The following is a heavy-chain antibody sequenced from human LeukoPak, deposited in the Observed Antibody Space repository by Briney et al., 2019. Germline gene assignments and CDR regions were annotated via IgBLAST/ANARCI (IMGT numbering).Heavy chain of an antibody. D-gene: IGHD3-10*01. CDR3: ARGVYSGSGKGAYYCAS. Sequence: PGGSLRLSCAASGFTFSSYAMSWVRQAPGKGLEWVSVICGGGVSTYYADSVKGRFTISRDNSKSTLYLQMNSLRAEDTAVYYCARGVYSGSGKGAYYCASWGQGTLVAVSS. CDR1: GFTFSSYA. J-gene: IGHJ4*02. V-gene: IGHV3-23*01. CDR2: ICGGGVST.